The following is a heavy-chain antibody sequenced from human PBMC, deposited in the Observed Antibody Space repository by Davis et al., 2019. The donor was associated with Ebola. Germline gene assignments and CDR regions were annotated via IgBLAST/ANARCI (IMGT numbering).Heavy chain of an antibody. Sequence: SETLSLTCAVYGGSFSGYYWSWIRQPPGKGLEWIGEINHSGSTNYNPSLKSRVTISVDTSKNQFSLKLSSVTAADTAVYYCARGYCSNTSCLNYYYAMDVWGQGTTVTVSS. CDR1: GGSFSGYY. J-gene: IGHJ6*02. D-gene: IGHD2-2*01. CDR3: ARGYCSNTSCLNYYYAMDV. V-gene: IGHV4-34*01. CDR2: INHSGST.